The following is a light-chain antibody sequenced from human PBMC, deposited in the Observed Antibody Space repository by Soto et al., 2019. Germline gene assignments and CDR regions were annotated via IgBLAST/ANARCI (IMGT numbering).Light chain of an antibody. J-gene: IGKJ2*01. CDR3: EQYNSYSQSS. V-gene: IGKV1-5*03. Sequence: DIQMTQSPSTLSASVGDRVTITCRARQSISSWLALYQQKPGKAPKLLIHKASSLESGVPARSSGSRSGTEFTLTISTVQPDDFATYYCEQYNSYSQSSFGQGTKIDIK. CDR1: QSISSW. CDR2: KAS.